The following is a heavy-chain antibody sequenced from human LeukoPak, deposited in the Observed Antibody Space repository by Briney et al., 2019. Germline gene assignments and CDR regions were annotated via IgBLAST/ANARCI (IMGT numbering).Heavy chain of an antibody. V-gene: IGHV3-23*01. CDR2: ISGSGGST. CDR3: AKDKGEYYDFWSGYLFDP. J-gene: IGHJ5*02. Sequence: GGSLRLSCAASGFTFSSYAMSWVRQAPGKGLEWVSAISGSGGSTYYADSVKGRFTISRDSSKNTLYLQMNSLRAEDTAVYYCAKDKGEYYDFWSGYLFDPWGQGTLVTVSS. D-gene: IGHD3-3*01. CDR1: GFTFSSYA.